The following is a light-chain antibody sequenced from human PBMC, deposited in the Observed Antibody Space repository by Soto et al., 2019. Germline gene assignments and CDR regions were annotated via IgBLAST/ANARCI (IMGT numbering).Light chain of an antibody. V-gene: IGKV1-5*03. J-gene: IGKJ1*01. CDR2: KAS. CDR1: QSISSW. CDR3: QQYSDNWT. Sequence: DNQMTQSPSTLSASVRNRDTITCRASQSISSWLAWYQQKPGTAPNLLIYKASTLQSGVPSRFSGSGYGTKFTLTISSLQPDDFATYYCQQYSDNWTFGQGTKVDIK.